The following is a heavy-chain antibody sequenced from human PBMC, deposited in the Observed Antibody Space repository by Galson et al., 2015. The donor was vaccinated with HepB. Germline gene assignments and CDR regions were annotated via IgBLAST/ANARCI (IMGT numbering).Heavy chain of an antibody. V-gene: IGHV1-24*01. Sequence: SVKVSCKVSGYTLTELSMHWVRQAPGRGLEWMGGFDPEDGETIYEQKFQGRVTMTEDTSTDTAYMELSSLRSEDTAVYYCATDLSPYSSSWYNALDIWGQGTMVTVSS. CDR3: ATDLSPYSSSWYNALDI. CDR2: FDPEDGET. CDR1: GYTLTELS. J-gene: IGHJ3*02. D-gene: IGHD6-13*01.